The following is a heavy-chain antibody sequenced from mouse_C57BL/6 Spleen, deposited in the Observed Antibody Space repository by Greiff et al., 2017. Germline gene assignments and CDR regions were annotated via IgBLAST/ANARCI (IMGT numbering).Heavy chain of an antibody. CDR2: IDPETGGT. J-gene: IGHJ4*01. D-gene: IGHD4-1*01. Sequence: VQLQQPGAELVRPGASVTLSCKASGYTFTDYEMHWVKQTPVHGLEWIGAIDPETGGTAYNQKFKGKAILTADKSSSTAYMELRSLTSEDSAVYYCTRRLGRDAMDYWGQGTSVTVSS. CDR1: GYTFTDYE. CDR3: TRRLGRDAMDY. V-gene: IGHV1-15*01.